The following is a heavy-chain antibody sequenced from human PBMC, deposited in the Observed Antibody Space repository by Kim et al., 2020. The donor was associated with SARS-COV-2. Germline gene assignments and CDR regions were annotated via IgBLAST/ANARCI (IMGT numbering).Heavy chain of an antibody. CDR3: VKDMAGSVMGDY. Sequence: GGSLRLSCAASGFSFEDYPMHWVRQAPGKGLEWVSGITWNSGTTSYADSVKGRFTISRDNAKNSLYLQMSSLRPDDTAFYYCVKDMAGSVMGDYWGQGTLVSVSS. J-gene: IGHJ4*02. D-gene: IGHD2-21*01. V-gene: IGHV3-9*01. CDR1: GFSFEDYP. CDR2: ITWNSGTT.